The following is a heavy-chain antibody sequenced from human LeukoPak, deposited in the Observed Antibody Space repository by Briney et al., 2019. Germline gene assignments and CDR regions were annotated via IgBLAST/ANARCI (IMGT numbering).Heavy chain of an antibody. CDR3: VKDFRPIVVVTADHY. D-gene: IGHD2-21*02. V-gene: IGHV3-53*05. J-gene: IGHJ4*02. CDR1: GFTVSSNY. Sequence: GGSLRLSCAASGFTVSSNYMSWVRQAPGKGLEWVSVIYSGGSTYYADSVKGRFTIPRDNSKNTLYLQMSSLRAEDTAVYYCVKDFRPIVVVTADHYWGQGTLVTVSS. CDR2: IYSGGST.